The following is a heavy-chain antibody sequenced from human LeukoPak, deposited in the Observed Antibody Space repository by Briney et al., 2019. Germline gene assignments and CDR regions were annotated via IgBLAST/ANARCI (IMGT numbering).Heavy chain of an antibody. CDR3: AKEVYDILTGSHFTYNWFDP. J-gene: IGHJ5*02. CDR2: IGTDGIIR. CDR1: GITFRNYV. D-gene: IGHD3-9*01. Sequence: GGSLRLSCTASGITFRNYVMNWVRQAPGKGLAWVSVIGTDGIIRNYADSVKGRFTISRDNSKNTLYLQMNSLRAEDTAVYYCAKEVYDILTGSHFTYNWFDPWGQGTLVTVSS. V-gene: IGHV3-23*01.